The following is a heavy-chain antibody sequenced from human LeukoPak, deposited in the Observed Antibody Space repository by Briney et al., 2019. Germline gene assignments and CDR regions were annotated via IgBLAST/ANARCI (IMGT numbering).Heavy chain of an antibody. D-gene: IGHD1-26*01. CDR2: IYSGGST. J-gene: IGHJ4*02. CDR3: ATLEYSGSYYPPGYFDY. V-gene: IGHV3-66*01. Sequence: GGSLRLSCAASGFSVSSNYMSWVRQAPGKGLEWVSVIYSGGSTYYADSVKGRFTISRDNSKNTLYLQMNSLRAEDTAVYYCATLEYSGSYYPPGYFDYWGQGTLVTVSS. CDR1: GFSVSSNY.